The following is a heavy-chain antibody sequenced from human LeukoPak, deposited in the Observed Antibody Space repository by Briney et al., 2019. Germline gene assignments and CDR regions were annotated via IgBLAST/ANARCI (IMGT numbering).Heavy chain of an antibody. CDR1: GYTFTSYG. D-gene: IGHD4-17*01. V-gene: IGHV1-18*04. Sequence: GASEKVSCKASGYTFTSYGISWVRQAPGQGLEWMGWISAYNGNTNYAQKLQGRVTMTTDTSTSTAYMELRSLRSDDTAVYYCASIYGDYDYDAFDIWGQGTMVTVSS. J-gene: IGHJ3*02. CDR3: ASIYGDYDYDAFDI. CDR2: ISAYNGNT.